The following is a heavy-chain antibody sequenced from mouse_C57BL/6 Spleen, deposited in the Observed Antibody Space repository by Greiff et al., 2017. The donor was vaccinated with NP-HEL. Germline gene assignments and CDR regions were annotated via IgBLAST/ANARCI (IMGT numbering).Heavy chain of an antibody. CDR1: GYSFTSYY. CDR2: IYPGSGNT. D-gene: IGHD1-1*01. CDR3: ARESNYYGSSYPYVDY. Sequence: QVQLQQSGPELVKPGASVKISCKASGYSFTSYYIHWVKQRPGQGLEWIGWIYPGSGNTKYNEKFKGKATLTADTSSSTAYMQLSSLTSEDSAVYYCARESNYYGSSYPYVDYWGQGTTLTVSS. J-gene: IGHJ2*01. V-gene: IGHV1-66*01.